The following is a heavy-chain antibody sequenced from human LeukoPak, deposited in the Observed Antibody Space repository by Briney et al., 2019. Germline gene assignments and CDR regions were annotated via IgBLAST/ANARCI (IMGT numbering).Heavy chain of an antibody. CDR3: AKVDRDYNGHAFDI. V-gene: IGHV4-34*01. J-gene: IGHJ3*02. D-gene: IGHD4-11*01. CDR1: GGSFSGYY. Sequence: SETLSLTCAVYGGSFSGYYWSWIRQPPGKGLEWIGEINHSGSTNYNPSLKSRVTISVDTSKNQFSLKLSSVTAADTAVYYCAKVDRDYNGHAFDIWGQGTMVTVSP. CDR2: INHSGST.